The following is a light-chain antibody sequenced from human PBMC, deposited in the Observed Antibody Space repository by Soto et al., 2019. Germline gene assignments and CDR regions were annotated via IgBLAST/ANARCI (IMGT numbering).Light chain of an antibody. CDR2: DVS. CDR3: QQRSNWPPGYT. CDR1: QSVTTY. Sequence: ETVLTQSPAPLSLSPGERATLSCRASQSVTTYLAWYQQKPGQAPRLLIYDVSNRATGIPARFSGSGSGTDFTLTITSLEPEDFAVYYCQQRSNWPPGYTFGQGTKLEIK. V-gene: IGKV3-11*01. J-gene: IGKJ2*01.